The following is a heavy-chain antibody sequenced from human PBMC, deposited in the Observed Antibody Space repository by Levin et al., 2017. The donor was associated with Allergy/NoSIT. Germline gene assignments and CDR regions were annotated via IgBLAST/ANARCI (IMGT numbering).Heavy chain of an antibody. Sequence: KSSETLSLTCTVSGGSISSGGYYWSWIRQHPGKGLEWIGYIYYSGSTYYNPSLKSRVTISVDTSKNQFSLKLSSVTAADTAVYYCARKEDYPGAFDIWGQGTMVTVSS. CDR1: GGSISSGGYY. J-gene: IGHJ3*02. CDR3: ARKEDYPGAFDI. CDR2: IYYSGST. V-gene: IGHV4-31*03. D-gene: IGHD3-16*01.